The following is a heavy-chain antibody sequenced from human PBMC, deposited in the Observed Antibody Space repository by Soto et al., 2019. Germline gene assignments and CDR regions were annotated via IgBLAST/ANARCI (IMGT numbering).Heavy chain of an antibody. J-gene: IGHJ4*02. CDR3: ARGRGQWLVFDY. D-gene: IGHD6-19*01. CDR2: IYYSGST. CDR1: CGSIISGGYY. Sequence: SETLSLTCTFSCGSIISGGYYWSWIRQHPGKGLEWIGYIYYSGSTYYNPSLKSRVTISVDTSKNQFSLKLSSVTAADTAVYYCARGRGQWLVFDYWGQGTLVTVSS. V-gene: IGHV4-31*03.